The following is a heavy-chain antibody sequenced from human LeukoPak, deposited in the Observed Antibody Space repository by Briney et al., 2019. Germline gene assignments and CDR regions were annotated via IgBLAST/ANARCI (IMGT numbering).Heavy chain of an antibody. V-gene: IGHV1-2*02. D-gene: IGHD2-15*01. CDR3: ARGLRIINGLDV. J-gene: IGHJ6*02. CDR1: GYTFNNYY. Sequence: ASVKVSCKASGYTFNNYYMHWVRQAPGQGLEWLGWLNPHSGGTNYAQKFQGRVTLTSDTSISTAYMELSLLTSDDTAIYYCARGLRIINGLDVWGQGTTVIVSS. CDR2: LNPHSGGT.